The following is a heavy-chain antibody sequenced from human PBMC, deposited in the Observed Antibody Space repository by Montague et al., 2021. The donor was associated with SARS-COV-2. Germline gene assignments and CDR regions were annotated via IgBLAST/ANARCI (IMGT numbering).Heavy chain of an antibody. D-gene: IGHD3-10*01. V-gene: IGHV3-7*01. CDR2: IKQDASEK. J-gene: IGHJ6*02. Sequence: SLRLSCAASGFAFRSYWVTWVRLGPGKGLEWVANIKQDASEKYYVDSVKGRFTISRDNAKNSLYLQMNSLRAGDTAVYYCARASIYYGMDVWGQGTTVAVSS. CDR3: ARASIYYGMDV. CDR1: GFAFRSYW.